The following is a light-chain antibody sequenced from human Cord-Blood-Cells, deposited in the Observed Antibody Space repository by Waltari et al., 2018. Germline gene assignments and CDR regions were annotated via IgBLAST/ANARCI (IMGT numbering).Light chain of an antibody. J-gene: IGKJ4*01. CDR3: QQSYSTLTT. CDR2: AAS. Sequence: DIQMTQSQSSLSASVGDRVTITCRASQSISSYLNWYQQKPGKAPKLLIYAASSLQSGVPSRFSGSGSGTDFTLTISSLQPEDFATYYCQQSYSTLTTFGGGTKVEIK. V-gene: IGKV1-39*01. CDR1: QSISSY.